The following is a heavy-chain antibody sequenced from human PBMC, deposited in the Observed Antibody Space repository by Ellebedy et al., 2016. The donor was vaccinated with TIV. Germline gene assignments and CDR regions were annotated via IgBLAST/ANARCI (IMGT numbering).Heavy chain of an antibody. Sequence: SVKVSCKSSGGSFSSFAISWVRQAPGQGLEWMGGTKPIFGRTDYAQQFQGRVTITADESTSTAYMELSSLRSEDTAVYYCASPYSTGINYFYYYGLDVWGQGTTVTVSS. J-gene: IGHJ6*02. V-gene: IGHV1-69*13. CDR3: ASPYSTGINYFYYYGLDV. CDR2: TKPIFGRT. CDR1: GGSFSSFA. D-gene: IGHD1-1*01.